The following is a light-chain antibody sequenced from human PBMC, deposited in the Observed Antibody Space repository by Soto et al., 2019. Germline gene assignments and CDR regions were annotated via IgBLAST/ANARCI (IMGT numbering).Light chain of an antibody. J-gene: IGLJ2*01. CDR3: SSYTSSSTVV. CDR1: SSDVGGYNY. Sequence: QSALTQPASVSGSPGQSITISCTGTSSDVGGYNYVSWYQQHPGKAPKLMIYDVSNRPSGVSNRFSGSKSGNTAFLTISGLQAEDEADYYCSSYTSSSTVVFGGGTQLTVL. CDR2: DVS. V-gene: IGLV2-14*01.